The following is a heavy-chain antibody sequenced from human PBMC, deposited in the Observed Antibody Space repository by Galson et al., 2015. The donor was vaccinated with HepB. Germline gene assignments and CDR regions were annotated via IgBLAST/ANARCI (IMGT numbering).Heavy chain of an antibody. J-gene: IGHJ6*02. CDR1: GFSLSTSGMC. CDR3: ARIPGYYDSSGYYYYYGMDV. V-gene: IGHV2-70*11. CDR2: IDWDDDK. Sequence: ALVKPTQTLTLTCTFSGFSLSTSGMCVSWIRQPPGKALEWLARIDWDDDKYYSTSLKTRLTISKDTSKNQVVLTMTNMDPVDTATYYCARIPGYYDSSGYYYYYGMDVWGQGTTVTVSS. D-gene: IGHD3-22*01.